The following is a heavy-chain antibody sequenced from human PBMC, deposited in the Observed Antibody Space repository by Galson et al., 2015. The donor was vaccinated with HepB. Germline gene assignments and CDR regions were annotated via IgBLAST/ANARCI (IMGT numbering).Heavy chain of an antibody. CDR1: GDSVSSNSAA. J-gene: IGHJ4*02. V-gene: IGHV6-1*01. CDR3: AREGDIVVVPAAMGYFDY. CDR2: TYYRSKWYN. D-gene: IGHD2-2*01. Sequence: CAISGDSVSSNSAAWNWIRQSPSRGLEWLGRTYYRSKWYNDYAVSVKSRITINPDTSKNQFSLQLNSVTPEDTAVYYCAREGDIVVVPAAMGYFDYWGQGTLVTVSS.